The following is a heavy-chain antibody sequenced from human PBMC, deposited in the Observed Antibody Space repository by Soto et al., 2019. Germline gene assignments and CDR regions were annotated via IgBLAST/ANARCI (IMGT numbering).Heavy chain of an antibody. CDR1: GFTFSSYW. J-gene: IGHJ6*02. Sequence: EVQLVESGGGLVQPGGSLRLSCAASGFTFSSYWMSWVRQAPGKGLEWVANIKQDGSEKYYVDSVKGRFTISRDNAKNPLYLQMNSLRAEDTAVYYCARDPPVVANYGMDVWGQGTTVTVSS. V-gene: IGHV3-7*01. CDR3: ARDPPVVANYGMDV. CDR2: IKQDGSEK. D-gene: IGHD2-15*01.